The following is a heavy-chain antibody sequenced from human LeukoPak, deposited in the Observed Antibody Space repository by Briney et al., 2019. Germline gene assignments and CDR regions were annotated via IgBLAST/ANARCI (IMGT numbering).Heavy chain of an antibody. J-gene: IGHJ4*02. V-gene: IGHV4-61*02. CDR3: SRGYSYGHAGLLYFDY. D-gene: IGHD5-18*01. CDR1: GGSISSGSYY. CDR2: IYTSGST. Sequence: SETLSLTCTVSGGSISSGSYYWGWIRQTAGKGLQWIGRIYTSGSTNYNPSLTSRVTISANTSNTHYSLKLSSVSAADTAVYYCSRGYSYGHAGLLYFDYWGQGTLVTVSS.